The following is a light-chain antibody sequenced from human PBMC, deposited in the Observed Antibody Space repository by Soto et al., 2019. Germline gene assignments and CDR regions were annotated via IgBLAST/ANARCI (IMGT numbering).Light chain of an antibody. J-gene: IGKJ5*01. V-gene: IGKV1-39*01. Sequence: DIQMTQTPSSLSASIGDRVIITCRARQSISNELNWYQQKPGKPAKLLICAASSLPSGVPSRFSGSGSGTNSTLTISSVPPEDFAAYYCQQSYSAPITFGQGTRLEIK. CDR3: QQSYSAPIT. CDR1: QSISNE. CDR2: AAS.